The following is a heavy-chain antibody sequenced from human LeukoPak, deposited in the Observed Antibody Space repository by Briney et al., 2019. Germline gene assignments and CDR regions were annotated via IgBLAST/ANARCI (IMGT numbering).Heavy chain of an antibody. CDR2: ISYDGSNK. J-gene: IGHJ4*02. Sequence: PGGSLRLSCAASGFTFSSYAMHWVRQAPGKGLEWVAVISYDGSNKYYADSAKGRLTISRDNSKNTLYLQMNSLRAEDTAVYYCARTPGLITMVRGAQLHFDYWGQGTLVTVSS. CDR1: GFTFSSYA. CDR3: ARTPGLITMVRGAQLHFDY. V-gene: IGHV3-30-3*01. D-gene: IGHD3-10*01.